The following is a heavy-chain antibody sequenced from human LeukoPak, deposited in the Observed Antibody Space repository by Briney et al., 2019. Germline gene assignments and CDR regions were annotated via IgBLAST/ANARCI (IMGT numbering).Heavy chain of an antibody. CDR1: GGSISSSP. J-gene: IGHJ4*02. CDR3: ARGGWRLDN. D-gene: IGHD3-16*01. CDR2: INTRGST. V-gene: IGHV4-4*07. Sequence: SETLSLTCTVSGGSISSSPWSWIRQPAGKGLEWIGRINTRGSTNYNPSLKSRVTMSADTSGNQFSLKLTSVSAADTAVYYCARGGWRLDNWGQGTLVTVSS.